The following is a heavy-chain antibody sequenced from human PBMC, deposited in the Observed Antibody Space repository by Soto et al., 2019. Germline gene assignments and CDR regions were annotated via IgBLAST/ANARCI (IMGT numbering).Heavy chain of an antibody. Sequence: ASVKVSCKASGYIFANYDINWVRQATGQGLEYLGWINPNSGNTGYVQKFQGRVTMTRNTSINTAYMELNSLRSEDTAVYYCARSFGVAAAGPFDYWGQGTLVTVSS. CDR2: INPNSGNT. CDR1: GYIFANYD. V-gene: IGHV1-8*01. D-gene: IGHD6-13*01. J-gene: IGHJ4*01. CDR3: ARSFGVAAAGPFDY.